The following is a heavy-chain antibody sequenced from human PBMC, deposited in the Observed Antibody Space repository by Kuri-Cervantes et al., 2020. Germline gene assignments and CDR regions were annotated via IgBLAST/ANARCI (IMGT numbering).Heavy chain of an antibody. Sequence: ASVKVSCKASGYTFTSYGISWVRQAPGQGLEWMGWISAYSGGTNYAQKFQGRVTMTRDTSISTAYMELSRLRSDDTAVYYCARDKLGRSSSHLYYFDYWGQGTLVTVSS. J-gene: IGHJ4*02. CDR2: ISAYSGGT. V-gene: IGHV1-2*02. CDR1: GYTFTSYG. D-gene: IGHD6-6*01. CDR3: ARDKLGRSSSHLYYFDY.